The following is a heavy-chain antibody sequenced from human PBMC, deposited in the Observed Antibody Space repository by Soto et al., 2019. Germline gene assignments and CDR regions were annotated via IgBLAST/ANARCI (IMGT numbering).Heavy chain of an antibody. CDR1: GFTFSSYW. CDR2: INSDGSST. J-gene: IGHJ4*02. Sequence: EVQLVESGGGLVQPGGSLRLSCAASGFTFSSYWMHWVRQAPGKGLVWVSRINSDGSSTSYADSVKGRFTISRDNAKNTLYLQMNSLRAEDTAVYYCARVGYCSGVSCYVPIDYWGQGTLVTVSS. D-gene: IGHD2-15*01. V-gene: IGHV3-74*01. CDR3: ARVGYCSGVSCYVPIDY.